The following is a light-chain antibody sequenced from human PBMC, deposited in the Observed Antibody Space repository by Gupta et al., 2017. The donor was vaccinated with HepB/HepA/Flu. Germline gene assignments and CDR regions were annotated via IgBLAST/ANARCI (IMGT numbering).Light chain of an antibody. Sequence: QSVLTQTPSASGTPGQRVTISCSGSSSNVGRNTVNWYQHLPGTAPKPLIYNNNQRPSGVPDRFSGSKSGTSASLAISGLQSEDEADYYCAAWDDRLSGWVFGGGTKLTVL. J-gene: IGLJ3*02. V-gene: IGLV1-44*01. CDR2: NNN. CDR3: AAWDDRLSGWV. CDR1: SSNVGRNT.